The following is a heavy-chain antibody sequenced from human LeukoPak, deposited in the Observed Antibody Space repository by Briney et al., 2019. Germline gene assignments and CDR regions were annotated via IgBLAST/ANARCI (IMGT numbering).Heavy chain of an antibody. D-gene: IGHD3-3*01. J-gene: IGHJ4*02. Sequence: GASVKVFCKASGYTFTSYGNIWVREPPRQGSEGMGCNSAYNGNTIYAEKLQGRDNMTTDPSTSTAYMELRSLRSDDTAVYYCARYIFASGSRHTRWGQGTLVTVSS. V-gene: IGHV1-18*04. CDR1: GYTFTSYG. CDR3: ARYIFASGSRHTR. CDR2: NSAYNGNT.